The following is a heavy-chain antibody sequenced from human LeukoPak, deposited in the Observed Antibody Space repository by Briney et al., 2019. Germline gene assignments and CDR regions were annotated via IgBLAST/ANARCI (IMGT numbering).Heavy chain of an antibody. D-gene: IGHD1-7*01. CDR3: ARQASGNYDY. CDR2: IYTSGST. CDR1: GFTFRNYG. Sequence: GSLRLSCAASGFTFRNYGMSWIRQPAGKGLEWIGRIYTSGSTNYNPSLKSRVTMSVDTSKNQFSLKLSSVTAADTAVYYCARQASGNYDYWGQGTLVTVSS. J-gene: IGHJ4*02. V-gene: IGHV4-4*07.